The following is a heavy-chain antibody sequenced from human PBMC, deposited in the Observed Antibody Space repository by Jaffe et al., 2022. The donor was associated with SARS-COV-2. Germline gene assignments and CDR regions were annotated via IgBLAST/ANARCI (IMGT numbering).Heavy chain of an antibody. J-gene: IGHJ4*02. CDR3: ARHSVQLWFPRYFDY. V-gene: IGHV4-39*01. Sequence: QLQLQESGPGLVKPSETLSLTCTVSGGSISSSSYYWGWIRQPPGKGLEWIGSIYYSGSTYYNPSLKSRVTISVDTSKNQFSLKLSSVTAADTAVYYCARHSVQLWFPRYFDYWGQGTLVTVSS. CDR1: GGSISSSSYY. D-gene: IGHD5-18*01. CDR2: IYYSGST.